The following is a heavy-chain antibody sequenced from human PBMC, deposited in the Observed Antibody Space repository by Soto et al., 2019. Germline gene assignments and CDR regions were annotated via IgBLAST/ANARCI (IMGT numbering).Heavy chain of an antibody. CDR1: GYKFGSAW. Sequence: GESLKISCKGVGYKFGSAWIGWVRQMPGKGLAWMWLIKPGTSDIRYSPPFRRQVTISADEAVTTAYLQWIGLKPSDSAMSYYARQQNFICDYWGPGTLVTVSS. J-gene: IGHJ4*02. D-gene: IGHD1-7*01. V-gene: IGHV5-51*01. CDR3: ARQQNFICDY. CDR2: IKPGTSDI.